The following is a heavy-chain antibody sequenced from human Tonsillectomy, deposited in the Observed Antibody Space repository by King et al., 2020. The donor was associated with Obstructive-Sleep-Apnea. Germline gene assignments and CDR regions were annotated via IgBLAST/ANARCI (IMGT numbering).Heavy chain of an antibody. CDR2: IYAVGST. D-gene: IGHD2-8*02. V-gene: IGHV3-66*01. CDR3: ARDLVMDV. Sequence: VQLVESGGGLVQPGGSLRLSCAASGFTVSSKYMSWVRQAPGKGLEWVSVIYAVGSTYYADSVKGRFTISRDNSKNTVYLQMNSLRAEDTAVYFCARDLVMDVWGQGTTVTVSS. J-gene: IGHJ6*02. CDR1: GFTVSSKY.